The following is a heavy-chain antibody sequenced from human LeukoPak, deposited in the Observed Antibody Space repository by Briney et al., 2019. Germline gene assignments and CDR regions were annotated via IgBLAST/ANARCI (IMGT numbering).Heavy chain of an antibody. V-gene: IGHV1-2*02. J-gene: IGHJ3*02. CDR1: GYTFISYG. D-gene: IGHD3-10*01. CDR2: INPNSGGT. Sequence: ASVKVSCKASGYTFISYGISWVRQAHGQGLEWMGWINPNSGGTNYAQKFQGRVTMTRDTSISTAYMELSRLRSDDTAVYYCARRSYGSGRLRLGAFDIWGQGTMVTVSS. CDR3: ARRSYGSGRLRLGAFDI.